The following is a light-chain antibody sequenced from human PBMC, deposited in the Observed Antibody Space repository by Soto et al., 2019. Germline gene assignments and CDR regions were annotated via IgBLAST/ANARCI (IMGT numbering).Light chain of an antibody. V-gene: IGKV2D-29*01. CDR1: QSLLQSDGRTY. J-gene: IGKJ5*01. Sequence: QAPRSQYGTTGQQGTISCKSSQSLLQSDGRTYLFWYFQKAGQPPQLLITEVSNRFSRVPDRFSGSGSGTDFTLKISRVEAEDVAIDYCMLTIQLPDTFGQGTRLEI. CDR3: MLTIQLPDT. CDR2: EVS.